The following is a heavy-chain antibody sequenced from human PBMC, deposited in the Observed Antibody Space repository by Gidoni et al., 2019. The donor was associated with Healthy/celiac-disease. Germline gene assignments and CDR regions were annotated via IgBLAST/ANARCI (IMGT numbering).Heavy chain of an antibody. D-gene: IGHD2-2*02. Sequence: EVQLVESGGGLVQPGGSLRLSCAASGFTFSSYEINWVRQAPGKGLEWVSYISSSGSTIYYADSVKGRFTISRDNAKNSLYLQMNSLRAEDTAVYYCARDLTAIVVVPAAIGDYYYGMDVWGQGTTVTVSS. CDR3: ARDLTAIVVVPAAIGDYYYGMDV. CDR2: ISSSGSTI. CDR1: GFTFSSYE. V-gene: IGHV3-48*03. J-gene: IGHJ6*02.